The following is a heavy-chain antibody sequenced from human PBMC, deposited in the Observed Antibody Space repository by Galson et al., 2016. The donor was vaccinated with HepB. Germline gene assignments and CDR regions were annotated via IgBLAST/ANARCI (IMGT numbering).Heavy chain of an antibody. V-gene: IGHV1-69*13. CDR1: GGTFSNYA. D-gene: IGHD5-18*01. J-gene: IGHJ3*01. Sequence: SVKVSCKASGGTFSNYAISWVRQAPGQGLEWMGGIIPIFGTANYAQKFQGRVTSTADESTSTAYMELSSLRSEDTAVYYCTRAFGGGYTYVYSFWCQGTVVTVSS. CDR2: IIPIFGTA. CDR3: TRAFGGGYTYVYSF.